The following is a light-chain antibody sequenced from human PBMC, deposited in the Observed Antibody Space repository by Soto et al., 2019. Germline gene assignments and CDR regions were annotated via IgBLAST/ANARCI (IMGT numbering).Light chain of an antibody. Sequence: EIVMTQSPATLSVSPGERATLCCRASQSVSSNLAWYQQKPGQAPRLLIYGASTRATGIPVRFSGSGSGTEFTLTISSLQSEDFAVYYCQQYNNWPPVTFGGGTKVEIK. CDR2: GAS. CDR3: QQYNNWPPVT. CDR1: QSVSSN. J-gene: IGKJ4*01. V-gene: IGKV3-15*01.